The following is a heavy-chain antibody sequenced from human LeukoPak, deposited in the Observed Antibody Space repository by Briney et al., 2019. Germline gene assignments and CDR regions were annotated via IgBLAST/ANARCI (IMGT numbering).Heavy chain of an antibody. D-gene: IGHD3-10*01. Sequence: SETLSLTCTVSGGSISSYYWSWIRQSPGKGLEWIGFIYTSGNTNYDPSLKSRVTISVDTSKNQISLKLTSVTAADTAVYYCARHRWMEVYGSGSYYVDYWGQGTLVTVSS. J-gene: IGHJ4*02. CDR2: IYTSGNT. V-gene: IGHV4-59*01. CDR3: ARHRWMEVYGSGSYYVDY. CDR1: GGSISSYY.